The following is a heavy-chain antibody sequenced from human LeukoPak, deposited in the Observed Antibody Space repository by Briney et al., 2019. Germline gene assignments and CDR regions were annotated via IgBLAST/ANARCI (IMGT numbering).Heavy chain of an antibody. CDR2: IYTSGGT. J-gene: IGHJ5*02. V-gene: IGHV4-61*02. Sequence: PSQTLSLTCTVSGGSISSGSYYWSWIRQPAGKGLEWIGRIYTSGGTNYNPSLKSRVTISVDTSKNQFSLKLSSVTAADTAVYYCARVGFWSGYWFDPWGQGTLVTVSS. CDR3: ARVGFWSGYWFDP. CDR1: GGSISSGSYY. D-gene: IGHD3-3*01.